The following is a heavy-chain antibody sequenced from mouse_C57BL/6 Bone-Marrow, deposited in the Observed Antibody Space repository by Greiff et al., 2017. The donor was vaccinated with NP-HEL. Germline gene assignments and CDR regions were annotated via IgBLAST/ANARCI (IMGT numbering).Heavy chain of an antibody. CDR3: TSNWASYYFDY. J-gene: IGHJ2*01. D-gene: IGHD4-1*01. Sequence: EVQLQQSGAELVRPGASVKLSCTASGFNITDDYMHWVKQRPEQGLEWIGWIDPENGDTEYASKFQGKATITADTSSNTAYLQLSSLTSEDTAVYYCTSNWASYYFDYWGQGTTLTVSS. CDR1: GFNITDDY. V-gene: IGHV14-4*01. CDR2: IDPENGDT.